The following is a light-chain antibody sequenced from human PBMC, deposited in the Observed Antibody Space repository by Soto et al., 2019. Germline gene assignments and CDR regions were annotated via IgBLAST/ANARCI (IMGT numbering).Light chain of an antibody. V-gene: IGKV1-39*01. Sequence: DIQMTQSPSSLSASVGDRVTIPCRASQSISNSLNWYQHKPGTAPKLLIHAASTLQGGVPSRFSGGGSGTDFTLTISSLQPEDFVTYFCQQSFSFPATFGGGTKVEIK. J-gene: IGKJ4*01. CDR1: QSISNS. CDR2: AAS. CDR3: QQSFSFPAT.